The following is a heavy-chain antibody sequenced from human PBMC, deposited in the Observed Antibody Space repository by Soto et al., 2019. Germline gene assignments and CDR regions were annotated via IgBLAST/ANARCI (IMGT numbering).Heavy chain of an antibody. V-gene: IGHV5-51*01. J-gene: IGHJ4*02. CDR1: GYSFTSYW. CDR2: INPRDSDV. CDR3: ARQHSLDSSAWYN. D-gene: IGHD6-19*01. Sequence: ESLKISCKGSGYSFTSYWIGWVRQMPGKGLEWMGVINPRDSDVKYSPPFEGQVTISADKSINTAFLQWRSLKASDSAIYYCARQHSLDSSAWYNWVQGTMVTVSS.